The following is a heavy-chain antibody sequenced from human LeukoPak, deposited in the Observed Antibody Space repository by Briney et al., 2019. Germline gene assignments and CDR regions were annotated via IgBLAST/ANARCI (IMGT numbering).Heavy chain of an antibody. CDR2: IKSDGST. J-gene: IGHJ1*01. CDR3: ARAPSEIGGYYPEYFRH. V-gene: IGHV3-74*01. CDR1: GFTFSSYW. D-gene: IGHD3-22*01. Sequence: GGSLRLSCAASGFTFSSYWMHWVRQAPGKGLLWVSRIKSDGSTNYADSVKGRFTISRDNAKNTVSLQMNSLRAEDTGVYYCARAPSEIGGYYPEYFRHWGPGTLVTVSS.